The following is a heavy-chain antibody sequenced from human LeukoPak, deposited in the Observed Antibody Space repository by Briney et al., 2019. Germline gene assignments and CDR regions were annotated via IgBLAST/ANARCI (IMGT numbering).Heavy chain of an antibody. Sequence: GASVKVSCKASGYTFTGCYMHWVRQAPGQGLEWMGWINPNSGGTNYAQKFQGRVTVTRDTSISTAYMELSRLRSDDTAVYYCARDPLQWLVQYYFDYWGQGTLVTVSS. D-gene: IGHD6-19*01. CDR1: GYTFTGCY. CDR3: ARDPLQWLVQYYFDY. V-gene: IGHV1-2*02. CDR2: INPNSGGT. J-gene: IGHJ4*02.